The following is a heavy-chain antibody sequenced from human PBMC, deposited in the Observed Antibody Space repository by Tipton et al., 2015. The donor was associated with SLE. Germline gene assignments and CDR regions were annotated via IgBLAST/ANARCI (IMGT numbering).Heavy chain of an antibody. CDR1: GFTFSSYA. V-gene: IGHV3-23*03. CDR3: ARGPYYYDSSGYFDY. CDR2: IYSGGST. D-gene: IGHD3-22*01. J-gene: IGHJ4*02. Sequence: SLRLSCAASGFTFSSYAMSWVRQAPGKGLEWVSVIYSGGSTYYADSVKGRFTIPRDNAKNSLYLQMNSLRAEDTAVYCCARGPYYYDSSGYFDYWGQGTLVTVSS.